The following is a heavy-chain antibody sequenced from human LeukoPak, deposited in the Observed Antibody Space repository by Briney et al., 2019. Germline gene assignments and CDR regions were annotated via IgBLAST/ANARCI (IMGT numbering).Heavy chain of an antibody. CDR3: ARDFLSSFTFDY. CDR2: FYINWGS. Sequence: SEALSLPLTVPCDSISSYYRTLIRQPAGRGPEWDGRFYINWGSSYSPSLKSRVSISVDKSKHQFSLKLTSVTAADTAVYYCARDFLSSFTFDYWGQGILVNVSS. V-gene: IGHV4-4*07. J-gene: IGHJ4*02. CDR1: CDSISSYY. D-gene: IGHD2-2*01.